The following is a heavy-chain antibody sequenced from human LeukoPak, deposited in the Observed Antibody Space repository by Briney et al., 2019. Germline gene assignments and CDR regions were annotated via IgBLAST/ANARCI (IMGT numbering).Heavy chain of an antibody. J-gene: IGHJ4*02. V-gene: IGHV4-4*07. D-gene: IGHD6-25*01. Sequence: SETLSLTCTVSGGSISSYYLSWIRQPAGKGLEWIGRISTSGSTNYNPSLKSRVTMSVDTSKNQFSLKLSSVTAADTAVYYCAREPEAAKFDYWGQGTLVTVSS. CDR2: ISTSGST. CDR3: AREPEAAKFDY. CDR1: GGSISSYY.